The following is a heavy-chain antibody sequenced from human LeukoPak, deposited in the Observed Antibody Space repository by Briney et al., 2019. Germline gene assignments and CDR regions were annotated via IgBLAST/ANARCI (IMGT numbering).Heavy chain of an antibody. J-gene: IGHJ6*03. V-gene: IGHV4-59*11. D-gene: IGHD3-3*01. CDR2: IHYTGTT. CDR1: GGSINNHY. CDR3: ARDAPGVAAHYYYYMDV. Sequence: SETLSLTYIVSGGSINNHYWTWIRQTPGKGLEWIGDIHYTGTTNYNPSLKSRVTISIDTSKNQFSLRLASVTAADMAVYYCARDAPGVAAHYYYYMDVWGKGTTVTVSS.